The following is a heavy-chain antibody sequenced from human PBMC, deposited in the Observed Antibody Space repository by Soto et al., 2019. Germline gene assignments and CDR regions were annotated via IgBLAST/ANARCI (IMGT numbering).Heavy chain of an antibody. V-gene: IGHV3-64*02. CDR1: GFTFSTYA. CDR2: ISSNGGST. D-gene: IGHD2-15*01. CDR3: ARVSEHGGFDI. J-gene: IGHJ3*02. Sequence: GGSLRLPCEASGFTFSTYATPWVPQAPGKGLEYVSAISSNGGSTYYADPVKGRFTISRDNSKSTLYRQKGSLRAEDMAVYYCARVSEHGGFDIWGQGTMVTVSS.